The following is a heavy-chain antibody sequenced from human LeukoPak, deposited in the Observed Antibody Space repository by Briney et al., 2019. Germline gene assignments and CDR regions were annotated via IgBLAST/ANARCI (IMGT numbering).Heavy chain of an antibody. D-gene: IGHD6-19*01. V-gene: IGHV3-11*01. CDR3: ASGRDIAVAGPGGYFDY. Sequence: GGSLRLSCAASGFIFSDYHMNWIRQAPGKGLEWVSYISPEGDIIYFADYVKGRFTISRDNAKNSLFLQMNSLTAEDTAVYYCASGRDIAVAGPGGYFDYWGQGTLVTVSS. J-gene: IGHJ4*02. CDR1: GFIFSDYH. CDR2: ISPEGDII.